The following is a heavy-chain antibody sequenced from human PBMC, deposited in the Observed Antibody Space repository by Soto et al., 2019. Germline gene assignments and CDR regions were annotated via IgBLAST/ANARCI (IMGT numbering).Heavy chain of an antibody. CDR3: AKGLYDYVWGSYRNDAFDI. D-gene: IGHD3-16*02. J-gene: IGHJ3*02. V-gene: IGHV3-30-3*01. Sequence: GGSLRLSCAASGFTFSSYAMHWVRQAPGKGLEWVAVISDDGSNKYYADSVKGRFTISRDNSKNTLYLQMNSLRAEDTAVYYCAKGLYDYVWGSYRNDAFDIWGQGTMVTVSS. CDR2: ISDDGSNK. CDR1: GFTFSSYA.